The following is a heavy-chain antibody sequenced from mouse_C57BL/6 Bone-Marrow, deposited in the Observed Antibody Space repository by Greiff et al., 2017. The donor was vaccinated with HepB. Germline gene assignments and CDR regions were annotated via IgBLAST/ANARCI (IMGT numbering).Heavy chain of an antibody. CDR3: TRGSGGDYDGFDY. D-gene: IGHD2-4*01. CDR2: IDPETGGT. Sequence: VQLQQSGAELVRPGASVTLSCKASGYTFTDYEMHWVKQTPVHGLEWIGAIDPETGGTAYNQKFKGKAILTADKSSSTAYMELRSLTSEDSAVYYCTRGSGGDYDGFDYWGQGTTLTVSS. CDR1: GYTFTDYE. V-gene: IGHV1-15*01. J-gene: IGHJ2*01.